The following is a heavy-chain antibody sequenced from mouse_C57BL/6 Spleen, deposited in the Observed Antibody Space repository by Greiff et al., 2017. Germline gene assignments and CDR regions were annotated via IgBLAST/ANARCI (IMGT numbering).Heavy chain of an antibody. J-gene: IGHJ4*01. CDR1: GYTFTSYW. D-gene: IGHD1-1*01. V-gene: IGHV1-50*01. Sequence: QVQLKQPGAELVKPGASVKLSCKASGYTFTSYWMQWVKQRPGQGLEWIGEIDPSDSYPNSNQKFKGKATLTVDTSSSTAYMQLSSLTSEDSAVYYCARRIHYYGSSPGYAMDYWGQGTSVTVSA. CDR3: ARRIHYYGSSPGYAMDY. CDR2: IDPSDSYP.